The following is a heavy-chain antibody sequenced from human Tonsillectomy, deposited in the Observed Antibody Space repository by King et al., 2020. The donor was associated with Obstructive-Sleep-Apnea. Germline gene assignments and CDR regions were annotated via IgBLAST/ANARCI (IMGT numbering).Heavy chain of an antibody. CDR2: ISYEGSNK. CDR1: GFTFSSYA. J-gene: IGHJ4*02. V-gene: IGHV3-30-3*01. CDR3: ARDEFATIDY. Sequence: VQLVESGGGVVQPGRSLRLSCAASGFTFSSYAMHWVRQAPGKGLEWVAVISYEGSNKYYADSVKGRFTISRDNSKNTLYLQMNSLRAEDTAVYYCARDEFATIDYWGQGTLVTVSS. D-gene: IGHD5-12*01.